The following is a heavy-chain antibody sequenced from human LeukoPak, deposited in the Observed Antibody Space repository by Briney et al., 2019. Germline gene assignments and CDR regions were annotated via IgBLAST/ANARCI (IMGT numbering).Heavy chain of an antibody. Sequence: GGSLPLSRAASGFSFSTYWMHWVRQAPGKGLVWVSRIHSDGSSTDYADSVKGRFTISRDNAKNTLYLQMNSLRAEDTAVYYCARDRYGNGLDYWGQGTLVTVSS. V-gene: IGHV3-74*01. CDR2: IHSDGSST. CDR3: ARDRYGNGLDY. D-gene: IGHD1-1*01. J-gene: IGHJ4*02. CDR1: GFSFSTYW.